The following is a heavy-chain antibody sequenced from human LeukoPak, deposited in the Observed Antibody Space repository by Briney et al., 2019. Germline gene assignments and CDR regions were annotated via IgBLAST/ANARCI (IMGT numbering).Heavy chain of an antibody. CDR2: IYYSGST. J-gene: IGHJ6*03. CDR1: GGSISSSSYY. D-gene: IGHD1-26*01. V-gene: IGHV4-39*07. Sequence: KSSETLSLTCTVSGGSISSSSYYWGWIRQPPGKGLEWIGSIYYSGSTYYNPSLKSRVTISVDTSKDQFSLKLSSVTAADTAVYYCARDSDGWEPNYYYYYMDVWGKGTTVTVSS. CDR3: ARDSDGWEPNYYYYYMDV.